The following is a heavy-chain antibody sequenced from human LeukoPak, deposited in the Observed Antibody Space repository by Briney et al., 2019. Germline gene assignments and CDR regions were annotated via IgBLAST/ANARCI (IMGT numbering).Heavy chain of an antibody. CDR3: ASQVVSGRDPFDY. D-gene: IGHD2-15*01. CDR1: GFTFSSYA. J-gene: IGHJ4*02. Sequence: PGGSLRLSCAASGFTFSSYAMSWVRQPPGKGLEWVSAISGSGGGTYYADSVKGRFTISRDNSKNTLYLQMNILRAEDTAVYYCASQVVSGRDPFDYWGQGTLVTVSS. V-gene: IGHV3-23*01. CDR2: ISGSGGGT.